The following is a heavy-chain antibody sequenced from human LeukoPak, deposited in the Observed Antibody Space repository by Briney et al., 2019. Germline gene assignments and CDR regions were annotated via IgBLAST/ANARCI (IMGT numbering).Heavy chain of an antibody. J-gene: IGHJ4*02. V-gene: IGHV4-59*01. CDR2: IRYSGRT. Sequence: SETLSLTCTASDDSISRDFWTWIRQPPGKGLEWIGYIRYSGRTEYNPSLKSRVTISIKTSKNQFSLKLTSVTAAETAKNYCAXLPDVIGWPXDYWGQGXLVTV. CDR3: AXLPDVIGWPXDY. CDR1: DDSISRDF. D-gene: IGHD6-19*01.